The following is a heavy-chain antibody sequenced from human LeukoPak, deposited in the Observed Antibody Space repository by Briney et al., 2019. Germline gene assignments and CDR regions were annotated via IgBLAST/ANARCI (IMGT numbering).Heavy chain of an antibody. J-gene: IGHJ4*02. Sequence: SETLSLTCTVSGYSISSGYYWGWIRQPPGKGLEWIGSIYHSGSTYYNPSLKSRVTISVDTSKNQFSLKLSSVTAADTAVYYCARDTMGPGGNSVFDHWGQGTLVTVSS. CDR2: IYHSGST. D-gene: IGHD4-23*01. CDR1: GYSISSGYY. V-gene: IGHV4-38-2*02. CDR3: ARDTMGPGGNSVFDH.